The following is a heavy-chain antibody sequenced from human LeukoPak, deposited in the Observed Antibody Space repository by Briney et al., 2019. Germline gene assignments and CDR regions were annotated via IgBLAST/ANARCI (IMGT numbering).Heavy chain of an antibody. V-gene: IGHV4-38-2*02. D-gene: IGHD3-22*01. CDR3: ARERSSGYYIGRFDP. CDR1: GYSISSGHY. CDR2: MYHSGST. Sequence: SETLSLTCTVSGYSISSGHYWGWIRQPPGKGLEWIGSMYHSGSTYYNPPLKSRVTISVDTSKNQFSLKLSSVTAADTAVYYCARERSSGYYIGRFDPWGQGTLVTVSS. J-gene: IGHJ5*02.